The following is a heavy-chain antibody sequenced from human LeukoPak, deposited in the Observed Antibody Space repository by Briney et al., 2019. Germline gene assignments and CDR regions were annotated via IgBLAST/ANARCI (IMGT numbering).Heavy chain of an antibody. CDR3: ARDVPGSIGTTARFDP. V-gene: IGHV1-3*01. Sequence: ASVKVSCKASGYTFTNYAMHWVRQAPGQRLEWMGWINAGNGDTKYSQKFQGRVTITRDTSASTAYMELRSLRSDDTAVYYCARDVPGSIGTTARFDPWGQGTLVTVSS. J-gene: IGHJ5*02. CDR2: INAGNGDT. D-gene: IGHD1-1*01. CDR1: GYTFTNYA.